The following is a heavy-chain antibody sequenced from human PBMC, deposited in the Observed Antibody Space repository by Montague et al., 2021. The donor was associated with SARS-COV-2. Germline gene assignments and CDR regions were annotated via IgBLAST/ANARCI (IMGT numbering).Heavy chain of an antibody. D-gene: IGHD3-10*01. CDR3: ARGLGFDDS. J-gene: IGHJ4*02. V-gene: IGHV4-38-2*02. CDR1: GFSISTGYY. CDR2: IYVSGST. Sequence: SETLSLTCSVSGFSISTGYYWGWLRQPPGKGLEWIGEIYVSGSTFYNPSLKSRLTISLDTSKNSFSLRLTSMTAADTAIYYCARGLGFDDSWGQGIPVTVSS.